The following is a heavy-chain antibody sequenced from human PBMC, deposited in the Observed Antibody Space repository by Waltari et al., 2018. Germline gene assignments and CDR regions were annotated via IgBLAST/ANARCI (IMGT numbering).Heavy chain of an antibody. CDR3: VRSVPWNGELLPPLDH. V-gene: IGHV3-7*01. CDR1: GFTFRSYW. D-gene: IGHD3-10*01. CDR2: IKKDGSET. Sequence: EVQLVESGGGLVQPGGSLRLSCAASGFTFRSYWMTWVRQPPGKGVEWVGHIKKDGSETEYVEDVKGRFTISRDNDKNSLFLQMNSLRVEDTGVYYCVRSVPWNGELLPPLDHWGQGALVTVSS. J-gene: IGHJ5*02.